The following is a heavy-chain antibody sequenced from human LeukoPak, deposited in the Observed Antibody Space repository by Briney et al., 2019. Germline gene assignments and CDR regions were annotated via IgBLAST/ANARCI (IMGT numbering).Heavy chain of an antibody. V-gene: IGHV3-30-3*01. D-gene: IGHD3-22*01. CDR1: GFTFSSYA. CDR3: ARGITMIVVVITDFDY. Sequence: PGGSLRLSCAASGFTFSSYAMHWVRQAPGKGLEWVAVISYDGSNKYYADSVKGRFTISRDNSKNTLYLQMNSLRAEDTAVYYCARGITMIVVVITDFDYWGQGTLVTVSS. CDR2: ISYDGSNK. J-gene: IGHJ4*02.